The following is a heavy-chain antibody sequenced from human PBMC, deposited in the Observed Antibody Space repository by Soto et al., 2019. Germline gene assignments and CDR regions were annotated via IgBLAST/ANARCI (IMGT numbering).Heavy chain of an antibody. Sequence: GASVKVSCKASGYTFTGYGIGWVRQAPGQGLEWMGWISAYNGNTNYAQKLQGRVTMTTDTSTSTAYMELRSLRSDDTAVYYCARGGSREQWLVRPYYFDYWGQGTLVTVSS. V-gene: IGHV1-18*01. J-gene: IGHJ4*02. CDR2: ISAYNGNT. D-gene: IGHD6-19*01. CDR1: GYTFTGYG. CDR3: ARGGSREQWLVRPYYFDY.